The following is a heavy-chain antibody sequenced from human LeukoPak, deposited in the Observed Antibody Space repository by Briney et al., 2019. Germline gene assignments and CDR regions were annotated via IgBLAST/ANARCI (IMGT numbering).Heavy chain of an antibody. D-gene: IGHD2-15*01. CDR2: TKPDGSAE. Sequence: GGSLRLSCAASGFTFRNYWMGWVRQAPGKGLEWVANTKPDGSAEYYADSVRGRFTTSRDNANNFLYLQMNSLRAEDTAVYYCARDGGLNMYFDYWDQGTLVTVSS. CDR3: ARDGGLNMYFDY. CDR1: GFTFRNYW. V-gene: IGHV3-7*01. J-gene: IGHJ4*02.